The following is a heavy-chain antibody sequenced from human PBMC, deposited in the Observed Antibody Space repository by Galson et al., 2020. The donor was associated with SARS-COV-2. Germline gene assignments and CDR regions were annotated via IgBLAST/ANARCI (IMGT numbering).Heavy chain of an antibody. D-gene: IGHD1-26*01. Sequence: TGGSLRLSCAASGLTFYNYAMAWVRQAPGKGLEWVSTTSGSGSTTYYADSVKGRFTISRDNSQNTLYLQMSRLRADDTAVYYCAKGEVGTPDYFDCWGQGTLVTVSS. V-gene: IGHV3-23*01. CDR1: GLTFYNYA. CDR2: TSGSGSTT. J-gene: IGHJ4*02. CDR3: AKGEVGTPDYFDC.